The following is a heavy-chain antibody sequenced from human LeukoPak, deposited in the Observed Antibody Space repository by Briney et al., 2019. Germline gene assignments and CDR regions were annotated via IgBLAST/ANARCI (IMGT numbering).Heavy chain of an antibody. CDR2: ISGRGNGP. D-gene: IGHD3-3*01. CDR3: AKMGDRGLEWLGGAFDV. Sequence: PGGSLRLSCAVSGFTFSSYAMSWVRQAPGKGLDWVSGISGRGNGPSYADSVKGRFTISRDNSKNTLYLQLNRLRAEDTAVYYCAKMGDRGLEWLGGAFDVWGQGTMVTVSS. V-gene: IGHV3-23*01. CDR1: GFTFSSYA. J-gene: IGHJ3*01.